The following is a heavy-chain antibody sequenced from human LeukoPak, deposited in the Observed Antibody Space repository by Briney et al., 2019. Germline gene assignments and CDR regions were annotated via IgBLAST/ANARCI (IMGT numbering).Heavy chain of an antibody. V-gene: IGHV3-74*01. J-gene: IGHJ6*03. D-gene: IGHD7-27*01. Sequence: GGSLRLSCAASGFTFSSYWMHWVRQAPGKGLVWVSRINLDGSGTVYADSVKGRFTICRDNAKNTLYLQMNSLRAEDTAVYYCAKVRPGYYYMDVWGKGTTVTVSS. CDR3: AKVRPGYYYMDV. CDR1: GFTFSSYW. CDR2: INLDGSGT.